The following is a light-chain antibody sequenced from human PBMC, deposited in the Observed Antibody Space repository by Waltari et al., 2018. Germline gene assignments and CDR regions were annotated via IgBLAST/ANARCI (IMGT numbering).Light chain of an antibody. CDR2: WAA. Sequence: DIVMTQSPDSLAVTLGERATINCRSSQSVLFITNNKNYLAWYQQKTGHPPKLRFYWAAARESGVPDRFSGSGSGTDFTLTISSLQAEDVAVYYCQQYRSTLWTFGQGTRVEIK. CDR1: QSVLFITNNKNY. CDR3: QQYRSTLWT. V-gene: IGKV4-1*01. J-gene: IGKJ1*01.